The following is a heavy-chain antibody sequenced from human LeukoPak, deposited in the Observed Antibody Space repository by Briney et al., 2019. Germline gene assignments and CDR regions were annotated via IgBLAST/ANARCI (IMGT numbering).Heavy chain of an antibody. Sequence: GGSLRLSCAASGFTFSNYWMHWVRHAPGKGLVWVARIDNGGAATNYADSVKGRFTISRDNAKNSLFLHMNNLRTEDTAVYYCARDLSSGDYWGQGTLVTVSS. CDR1: GFTFSNYW. D-gene: IGHD3-22*01. CDR3: ARDLSSGDY. V-gene: IGHV3-74*01. CDR2: IDNGGAAT. J-gene: IGHJ4*02.